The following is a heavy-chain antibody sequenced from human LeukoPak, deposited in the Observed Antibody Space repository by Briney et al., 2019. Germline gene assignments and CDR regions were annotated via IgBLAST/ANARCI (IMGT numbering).Heavy chain of an antibody. J-gene: IGHJ3*01. V-gene: IGHV3-48*01. CDR2: ISSRSSTI. CDR1: EFTFNNYC. D-gene: IGHD2-2*01. Sequence: GGSLRLSCAASEFTFNNYCMNWVRQAPGKGLEWVSYISSRSSTIYYTDSVKGRFTISRENAKNSLYLQMNSLRAEDTAVYYCAREGYCNITSCPRGAIDLWGQGTEVTVSS. CDR3: AREGYCNITSCPRGAIDL.